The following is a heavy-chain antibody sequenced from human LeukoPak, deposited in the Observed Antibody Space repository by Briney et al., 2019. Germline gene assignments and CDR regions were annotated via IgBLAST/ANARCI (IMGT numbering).Heavy chain of an antibody. D-gene: IGHD6-19*01. V-gene: IGHV3-15*01. CDR2: IKSKTDGGTT. CDR1: GFTFSSYG. J-gene: IGHJ4*02. Sequence: PGGSLRLSCAASGFTFSSYGMHWVRQAPGKGLEWVGRIKSKTDGGTTDYAAPVKGRFTISRDDSKNTLYLQMNSLKTEDTAVYYCIKIELPIAVAGTYFDYWGQGTLVTVSS. CDR3: IKIELPIAVAGTYFDY.